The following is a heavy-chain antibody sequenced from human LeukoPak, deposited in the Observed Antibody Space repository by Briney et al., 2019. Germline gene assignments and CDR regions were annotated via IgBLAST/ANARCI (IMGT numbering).Heavy chain of an antibody. Sequence: GGSLRLSCAASGFTFSNYAIHWVRQAPGKGLEWVSFISSSSSTIYYSDSVKGRFTISRDNAKNSLYLQMNSLRAEDTAVYYCAREGSGIPFDYWGQGTLVTVSS. CDR2: ISSSSSTI. J-gene: IGHJ4*02. D-gene: IGHD2-15*01. CDR1: GFTFSNYA. CDR3: AREGSGIPFDY. V-gene: IGHV3-48*04.